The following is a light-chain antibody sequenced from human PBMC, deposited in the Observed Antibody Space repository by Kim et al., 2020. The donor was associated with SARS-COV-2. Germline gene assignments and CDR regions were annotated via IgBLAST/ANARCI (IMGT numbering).Light chain of an antibody. Sequence: EIVMTQSPATLSVSPGERATLSCRASQSVSNNVAWYQQKPGQAPRLLIYDASIRDTGIPARFSGSGSGTEFTLTISSLQPEDFAVYYCQQCNNWPRTFGQGTKVDIK. J-gene: IGKJ1*01. CDR2: DAS. CDR3: QQCNNWPRT. CDR1: QSVSNN. V-gene: IGKV3-15*01.